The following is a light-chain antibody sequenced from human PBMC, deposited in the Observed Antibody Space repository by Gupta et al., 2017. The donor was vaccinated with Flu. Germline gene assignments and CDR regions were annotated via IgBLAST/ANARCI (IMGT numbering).Light chain of an antibody. V-gene: IGKV1-39*01. CDR2: AAA. Sequence: DILMTQSPSSLSASVGDRVNITCRASQSISSSLDWYQQKPGQAPKFLIYAAASLQSGVPPRFRGSGSGTDFTLTISSLQPEDFATYYCQESYSPRYSFGQGTKLEIK. CDR1: QSISSS. CDR3: QESYSPRYS. J-gene: IGKJ2*03.